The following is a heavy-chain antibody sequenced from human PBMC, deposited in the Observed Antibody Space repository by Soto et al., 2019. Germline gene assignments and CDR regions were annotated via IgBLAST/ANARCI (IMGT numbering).Heavy chain of an antibody. CDR2: IDYSGST. V-gene: IGHV4-61*01. D-gene: IGHD2-2*01. Sequence: QVQLQESGPGLVKPSETLSLTCTVSGASAISDRSYWSWIRQPPGKGLEWIGYIDYSGSTNYNPSLKSRVTISLDTVKDPFTLKLRSVTAADSAVYYCARDHRGDCSCSRCYGIDPGGQGTLVTVSS. CDR3: ARDHRGDCSCSRCYGIDP. J-gene: IGHJ5*02. CDR1: GASAISDRSY.